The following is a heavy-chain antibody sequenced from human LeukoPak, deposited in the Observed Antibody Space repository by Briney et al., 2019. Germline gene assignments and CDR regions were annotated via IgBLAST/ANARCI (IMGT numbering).Heavy chain of an antibody. J-gene: IGHJ3*02. CDR3: ARQIWGSSRGPFDI. Sequence: SDTLSLTCTVSGGSISSYYWSWIRQPPGKGLEWIGYIYTSGSTNYNPSLKSRVAISVDTSKNQFSLKLSSVTAADTAVYYCARQIWGSSRGPFDIWGQGTMVTVSS. D-gene: IGHD6-13*01. CDR1: GGSISSYY. V-gene: IGHV4-4*09. CDR2: IYTSGST.